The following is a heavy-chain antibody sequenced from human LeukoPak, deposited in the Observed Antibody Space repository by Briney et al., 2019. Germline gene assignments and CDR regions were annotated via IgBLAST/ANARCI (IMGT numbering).Heavy chain of an antibody. CDR3: ARGSDFWSGP. J-gene: IGHJ5*02. D-gene: IGHD3-3*01. CDR2: IYYSGST. V-gene: IGHV4-31*02. Sequence: SETLSLTCTVSGVSVISGGFYCSWLGQHPEQVLEWIGYIYYSGSTYYNPSLESRVTISVDTSKNQFSLKLRSVTAADTAVYYCARGSDFWSGPWGQGTLVTVSS. CDR1: GVSVISGGFY.